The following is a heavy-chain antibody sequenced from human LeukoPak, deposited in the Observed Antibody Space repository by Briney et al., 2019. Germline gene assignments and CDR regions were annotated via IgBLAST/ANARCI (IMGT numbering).Heavy chain of an antibody. J-gene: IGHJ5*02. CDR3: ARGGDFSFDP. CDR2: IYYSGST. CDR1: GGSISSYY. D-gene: IGHD3-10*01. V-gene: IGHV4-59*01. Sequence: SETLSLTCTVPGGSISSYYWSWIRQPPGKGLEWIGYIYYSGSTNYNPSLKSRVTISVDTSKNQFSLKLSSVTAADTAVYYCARGGDFSFDPWGQGTLVTVSS.